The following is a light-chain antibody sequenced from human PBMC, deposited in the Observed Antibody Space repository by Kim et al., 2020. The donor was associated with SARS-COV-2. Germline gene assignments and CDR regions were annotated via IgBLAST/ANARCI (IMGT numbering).Light chain of an antibody. V-gene: IGLV1-44*01. CDR2: SNN. CDR1: SSNIGSTT. Sequence: GQRVTISCSGGSSNIGSTTVNWYHQLPGTAPKLLIYSNNQRPSGVPDLFSGSKSGTSASLAISGLQSEDEADYYCAAWDDSLNGVVFGGGTQLTVL. J-gene: IGLJ2*01. CDR3: AAWDDSLNGVV.